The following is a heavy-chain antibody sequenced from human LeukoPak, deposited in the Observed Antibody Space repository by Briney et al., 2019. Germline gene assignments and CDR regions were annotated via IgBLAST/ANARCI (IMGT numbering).Heavy chain of an antibody. D-gene: IGHD6-13*01. V-gene: IGHV1-18*01. CDR1: GYTFTSYG. Sequence: ASVTVSCKASGYTFTSYGISWVRQAPGKGLEWVGWISAYNGNTNYAQKLQGRVTMTTDTSTSTAYLELRSLRSDDTAVYYCARASTLRQQLVPYGYWGQGTLVTVFS. CDR3: ARASTLRQQLVPYGY. J-gene: IGHJ4*02. CDR2: ISAYNGNT.